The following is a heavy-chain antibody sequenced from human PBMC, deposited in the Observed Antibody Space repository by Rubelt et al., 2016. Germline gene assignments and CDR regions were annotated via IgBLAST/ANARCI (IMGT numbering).Heavy chain of an antibody. CDR3: ARVRHYDSSGYQPGDAFDI. Sequence: GLEWVSYISSSSSYTNYADSVKGRFTISRDNAKNSLYLQMNSLRAEDTAVYYCARVRHYDSSGYQPGDAFDIWGQGTMVTVSS. D-gene: IGHD3-22*01. V-gene: IGHV3-11*06. J-gene: IGHJ3*02. CDR2: ISSSSSYT.